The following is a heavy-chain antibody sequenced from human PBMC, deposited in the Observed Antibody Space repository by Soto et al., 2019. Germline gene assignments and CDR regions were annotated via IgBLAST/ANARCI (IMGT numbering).Heavy chain of an antibody. CDR2: ISWNSGSI. V-gene: IGHV3-9*01. Sequence: ESGGGLVQPGRSLRLSCAASGFTFDDYAMHWVRQAPGKGLEWVSGISWNSGSIGYADSVKGRFTISRDNAKNSLYLQMNSLRAEDTALYYCAKDMAAVAGRIDYWGQGTLVTVSS. CDR1: GFTFDDYA. J-gene: IGHJ4*02. D-gene: IGHD6-19*01. CDR3: AKDMAAVAGRIDY.